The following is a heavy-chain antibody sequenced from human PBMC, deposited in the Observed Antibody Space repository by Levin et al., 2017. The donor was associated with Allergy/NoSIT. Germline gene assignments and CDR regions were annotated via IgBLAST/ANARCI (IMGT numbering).Heavy chain of an antibody. Sequence: GESLKISCAASGFTFSSYAMSWVRQAPGKGLEWVSAISGSGGSTYYADSVKGRFTISRDNSKNTLYLQMNSLRAEDTAVYYCAKDVIRSQNWFDPWGQGTLVTVSS. J-gene: IGHJ5*02. V-gene: IGHV3-23*01. CDR3: AKDVIRSQNWFDP. CDR2: ISGSGGST. CDR1: GFTFSSYA.